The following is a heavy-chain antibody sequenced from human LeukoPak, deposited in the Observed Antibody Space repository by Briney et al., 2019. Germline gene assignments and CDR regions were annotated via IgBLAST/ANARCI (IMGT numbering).Heavy chain of an antibody. CDR3: ARVSGSGNYPHYFDY. CDR2: IDYRGPT. Sequence: SETLSLTCTVSSGSISTNTYYWGWIRQPPGKGLEWIGTIDYRGPTYYTSSLESRVTISVDTSKNQFSLQLNSVTATDTAVYYCARVSGSGNYPHYFDYWGQGTLVTVSS. D-gene: IGHD3-10*01. J-gene: IGHJ4*02. V-gene: IGHV4-39*01. CDR1: SGSISTNTYY.